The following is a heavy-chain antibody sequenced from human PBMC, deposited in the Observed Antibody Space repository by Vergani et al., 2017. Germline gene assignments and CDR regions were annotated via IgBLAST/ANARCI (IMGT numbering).Heavy chain of an antibody. CDR1: GGTFSSYA. V-gene: IGHV3-23*04. D-gene: IGHD4-17*01. CDR2: ISGSGGST. CDR3: AKGTVTPFGPEYFQH. Sequence: VQLVQSGAEVKKPGSSVKVSCKASGGTFSSYAMSWVRQAPGKGLEWVSAISGSGGSTYSADSVKGRFTISRDNSKNTLYLQMNSLRAEDTAVYYCAKGTVTPFGPEYFQHWGQGTLVTVSS. J-gene: IGHJ1*01.